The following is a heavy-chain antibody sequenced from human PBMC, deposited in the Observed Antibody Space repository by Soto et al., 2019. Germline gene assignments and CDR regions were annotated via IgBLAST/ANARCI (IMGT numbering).Heavy chain of an antibody. CDR3: AGQNTGDTDAFDI. CDR2: IYSGGST. CDR1: GFTVSSTY. D-gene: IGHD4-17*01. Sequence: EVQLVESGGGLVQPGGSLSLSWAASGFTVSSTYMSWVPQAPGRGREWVSVIYSGGSTSSADSVKGRFTLSRDNSKNTLYLQMNSLRAEDTAVYYSAGQNTGDTDAFDIWGQGTMVTVSS. V-gene: IGHV3-66*04. J-gene: IGHJ3*02.